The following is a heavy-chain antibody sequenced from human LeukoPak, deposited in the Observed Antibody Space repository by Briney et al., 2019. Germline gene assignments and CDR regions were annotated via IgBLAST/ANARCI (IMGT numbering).Heavy chain of an antibody. J-gene: IGHJ3*02. V-gene: IGHV3-53*01. CDR1: GFTISSYS. Sequence: PGGSLRLSCAASGFTISSYSMSWVRQTPGKGLAWVSLIYSGGSTYYADSVKGRFTISRDNSKNTLYLQMNSLRAEDTAVYYCARDEGYGDYWNAFDIWGQGTMVTVSS. D-gene: IGHD4-17*01. CDR3: ARDEGYGDYWNAFDI. CDR2: IYSGGST.